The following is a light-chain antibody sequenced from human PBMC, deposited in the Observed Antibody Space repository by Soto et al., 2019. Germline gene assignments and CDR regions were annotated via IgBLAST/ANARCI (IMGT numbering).Light chain of an antibody. CDR2: GAS. Sequence: EVVMTQSPATLSVSPGERATLSCRASQSVNTNLAWYQQKPGQAPRLLLYGASTRATGIPARFSGSGSETEFTLTISSLQSEDFEIYYCQQYNDWPPYTFGQGTKVDIK. V-gene: IGKV3-15*01. J-gene: IGKJ2*01. CDR3: QQYNDWPPYT. CDR1: QSVNTN.